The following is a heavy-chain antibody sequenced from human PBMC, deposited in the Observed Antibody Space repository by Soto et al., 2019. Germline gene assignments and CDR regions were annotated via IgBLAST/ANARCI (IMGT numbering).Heavy chain of an antibody. Sequence: SETLSLTCAVYGGSFSGYYWSWIRQPPGKGLEWIGEINHSGSTNYNPSLKSRVTISVDTSKNQFSLNLSSVTAADTAVYYCARGQSFYSSGWYIFWFDPWGKGTLVTVPS. D-gene: IGHD6-19*01. CDR1: GGSFSGYY. CDR2: INHSGST. J-gene: IGHJ5*02. CDR3: ARGQSFYSSGWYIFWFDP. V-gene: IGHV4-34*01.